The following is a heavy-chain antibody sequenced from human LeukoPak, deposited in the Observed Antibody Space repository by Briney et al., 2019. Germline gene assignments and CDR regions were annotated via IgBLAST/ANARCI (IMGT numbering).Heavy chain of an antibody. CDR2: ISNRGGVT. Sequence: GGSLRLSCAASGFTFSNYAMSWVRQAPGKGLEWFSPISNRGGVTYYAESVKGRFTISRDNSKNTLYLQMNSLRAEDTAIYYYAKARGAAAANDFDYWGQGTLVTVSS. J-gene: IGHJ4*02. D-gene: IGHD6-13*01. V-gene: IGHV3-23*01. CDR1: GFTFSNYA. CDR3: AKARGAAAANDFDY.